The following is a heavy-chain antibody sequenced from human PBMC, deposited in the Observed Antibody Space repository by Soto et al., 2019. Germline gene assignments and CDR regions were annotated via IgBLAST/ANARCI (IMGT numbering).Heavy chain of an antibody. V-gene: IGHV1-69*13. Sequence: SVKVSCKASGGTFSSYAISWVRQAPGQGLEWMGGIIPIFGTANYAQKFQGRVTITADESTSTAYMELSSLRSEDTAVYYCASPSYSSSSVFWFDPWGQGTLVTVSS. J-gene: IGHJ5*02. D-gene: IGHD6-6*01. CDR2: IIPIFGTA. CDR1: GGTFSSYA. CDR3: ASPSYSSSSVFWFDP.